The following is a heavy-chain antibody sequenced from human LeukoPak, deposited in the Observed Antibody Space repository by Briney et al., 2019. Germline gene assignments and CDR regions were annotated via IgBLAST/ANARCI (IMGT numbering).Heavy chain of an antibody. V-gene: IGHV4-4*07. D-gene: IGHD2-2*01. CDR1: GGPLSSYY. Sequence: SETLSLTCTLSGGPLSSYYWSWIRHPAGKGLEWSGRIYTRGNTNHNPPLKSRVTMSVDTSKNQFTLKLSSVTAADTAVYYCARRGGGRVVVVVPGRWFDPWGEGTLVTVSS. CDR3: ARRGGGRVVVVVPGRWFDP. CDR2: IYTRGNT. J-gene: IGHJ5*02.